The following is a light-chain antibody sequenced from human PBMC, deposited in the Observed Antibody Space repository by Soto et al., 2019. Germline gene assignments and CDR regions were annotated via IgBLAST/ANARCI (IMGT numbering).Light chain of an antibody. CDR2: STN. CDR3: VLYMGSGIWE. CDR1: SGSVSTSYY. J-gene: IGLJ3*02. Sequence: QTVVTQEPSVSVSPGGTVTLTCGLSSGSVSTSYYPSWYQQTPGQAPRTLIYSTNTRSSGVPDRFSGSILGNKAALTITGAQADDESDYYCVLYMGSGIWEFGGGTKLTVL. V-gene: IGLV8-61*01.